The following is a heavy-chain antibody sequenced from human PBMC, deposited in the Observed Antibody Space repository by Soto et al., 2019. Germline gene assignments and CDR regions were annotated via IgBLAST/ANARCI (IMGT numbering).Heavy chain of an antibody. Sequence: QVQLVQSGAEVRKPGSSVKVSCKASGGTFSRYAINWVRQAPGQGLEWMGGINPMFGTTNYAQKFKGRVTITADESTSTVYMELNTLRSEDAAVYYCARASIHGSSWYFWFDPWGQGTLVTVSS. CDR1: GGTFSRYA. J-gene: IGHJ5*01. V-gene: IGHV1-69*01. D-gene: IGHD6-13*01. CDR2: INPMFGTT. CDR3: ARASIHGSSWYFWFDP.